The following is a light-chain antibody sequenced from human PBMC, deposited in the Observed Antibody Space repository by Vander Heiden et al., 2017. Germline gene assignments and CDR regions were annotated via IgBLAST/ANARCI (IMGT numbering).Light chain of an antibody. CDR3: GVWDDSLNVWV. J-gene: IGLJ3*02. CDR2: EDD. Sequence: QSVLTQSSSVSATPGQRVTLDGSGSSSNIGKKYVYWFQQVPGLAPKPVISEDDERPSGVPDRFSGSKSGTSASLAISGVRSDDEADYYCGVWDDSLNVWVFGGGTRLTVL. CDR1: SSNIGKKY. V-gene: IGLV1-47*01.